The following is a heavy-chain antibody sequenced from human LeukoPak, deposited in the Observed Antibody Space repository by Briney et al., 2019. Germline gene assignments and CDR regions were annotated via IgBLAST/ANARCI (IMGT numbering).Heavy chain of an antibody. V-gene: IGHV3-33*08. Sequence: GGSLRLSCAASGFTFSSYSMNWVRQAPGKGLEWVAVIWYDGSNKYYADSVKGRFTISRDNSKNTLYLQMNSLRAEDTAVYYCARELLRGYSGYGPYDYWGQGTLVTVSS. CDR1: GFTFSSYS. CDR3: ARELLRGYSGYGPYDY. CDR2: IWYDGSNK. D-gene: IGHD5-12*01. J-gene: IGHJ4*02.